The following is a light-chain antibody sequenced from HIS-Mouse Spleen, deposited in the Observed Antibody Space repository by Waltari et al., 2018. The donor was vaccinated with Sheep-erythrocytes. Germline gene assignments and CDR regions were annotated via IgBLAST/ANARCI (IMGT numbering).Light chain of an antibody. CDR1: ALPKNY. J-gene: IGLJ3*02. CDR2: EDS. CDR3: YSTDSSGNHWV. V-gene: IGLV3-10*01. Sequence: SSELTPPPSVSVSPGQTARITCSGDALPKNYAYWYQQKSGQAPLLVIYEDSKRPSGIPERFSGSTSGTMATLTISGAQVEDEADYYCYSTDSSGNHWVFGGGTKLTVL.